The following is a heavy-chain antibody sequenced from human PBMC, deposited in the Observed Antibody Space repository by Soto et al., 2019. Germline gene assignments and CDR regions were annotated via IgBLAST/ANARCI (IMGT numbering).Heavy chain of an antibody. V-gene: IGHV1-2*02. Sequence: QVQLVQSGAEVKKPGASVKVSCRPSGYTFTAYYIHWVRQAPGQGLEWMGWVDPNSGGTRDAQNFQCRVTMTRDTSTSTVYMELNWLRSDDTALYYCERDNYGPLDYWGQGTLVTVSS. D-gene: IGHD3-10*01. CDR2: VDPNSGGT. CDR1: GYTFTAYY. J-gene: IGHJ4*02. CDR3: ERDNYGPLDY.